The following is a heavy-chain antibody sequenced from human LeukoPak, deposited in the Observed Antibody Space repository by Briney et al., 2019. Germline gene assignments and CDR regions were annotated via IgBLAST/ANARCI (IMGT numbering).Heavy chain of an antibody. V-gene: IGHV3-23*01. CDR2: FSGSGGST. Sequence: PGGSLRLSCAASGFTFSSFAMSWVRQAPGKGLEWVSTFSGSGGSTYYADSVKGRFSISRDNSKNTLYLQMNSLRPEDTAVYYCAKPIPAIAVAVSTRQWGQGTLVTVSS. J-gene: IGHJ4*02. CDR1: GFTFSSFA. D-gene: IGHD6-19*01. CDR3: AKPIPAIAVAVSTRQ.